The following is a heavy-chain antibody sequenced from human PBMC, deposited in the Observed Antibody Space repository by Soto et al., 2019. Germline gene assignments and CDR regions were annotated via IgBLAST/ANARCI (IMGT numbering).Heavy chain of an antibody. CDR2: IYYSGNT. V-gene: IGHV4-61*08. Sequence: DTLCLTCPVSGVSVSRGDYYWSWLRQPPGKGLEWIGYIYYSGNTNYNPSLKSRVIISVDTSKNLFSLKLTSVTAADTAVYYCARGEDAFFYYGLDVWGQGITVTVS. CDR3: ARGEDAFFYYGLDV. CDR1: GVSVSRGDYY. J-gene: IGHJ6*02.